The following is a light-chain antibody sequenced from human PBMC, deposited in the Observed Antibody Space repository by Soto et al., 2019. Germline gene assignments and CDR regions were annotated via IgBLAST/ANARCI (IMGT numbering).Light chain of an antibody. J-gene: IGKJ1*01. CDR2: SAS. CDR1: QGISNY. Sequence: DIQMTQSPSSLSASVGDRVTISCRASQGISNYLAWYQQKAGTAPQLLIYSASTLQSRVPSRFSGSGSGTDFTLTISSLQPEDVATYYCQKYNSAPWTFGQGTKVEIK. CDR3: QKYNSAPWT. V-gene: IGKV1-27*01.